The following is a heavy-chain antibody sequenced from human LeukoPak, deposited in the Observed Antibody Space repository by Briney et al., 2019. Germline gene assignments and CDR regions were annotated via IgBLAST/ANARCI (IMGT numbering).Heavy chain of an antibody. CDR1: GYTFADYY. Sequence: ASVKVSCRASGYTFADYYIHWVRQAPGEGLEWMGWINPNSGGTNYAQKFQGRVTMTRDTSISSAYMELSRLRSDDTAVYYCARRPGGDPAMFRGGPCGMDVWGQGTTVTVSS. J-gene: IGHJ6*02. V-gene: IGHV1-2*02. CDR2: INPNSGGT. CDR3: ARRPGGDPAMFRGGPCGMDV. D-gene: IGHD3-10*01.